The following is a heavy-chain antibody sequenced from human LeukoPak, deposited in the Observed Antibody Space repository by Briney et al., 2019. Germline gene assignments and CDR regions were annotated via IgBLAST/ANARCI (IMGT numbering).Heavy chain of an antibody. CDR2: IIPIFGTA. CDR1: GGTFSSYA. D-gene: IGHD2-2*02. CDR3: ASRSVVVPAAIYGWYFDL. Sequence: SVKVSCKASGGTFSSYAISWVRQAPGQGLEWMGGIIPIFGTANYAQKFQGRVTITADESTSTAYMELSSRRSEDTAVYYCASRSVVVPAAIYGWYFDLWGRGTLVTVSS. J-gene: IGHJ2*01. V-gene: IGHV1-69*13.